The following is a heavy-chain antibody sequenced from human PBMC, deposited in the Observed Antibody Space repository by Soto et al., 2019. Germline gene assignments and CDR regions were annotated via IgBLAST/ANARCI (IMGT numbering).Heavy chain of an antibody. CDR1: GFSLTTVGMG. D-gene: IGHD3-10*02. Sequence: SGPNAGEPTQTLTLTCTFSGFSLTTVGMGVGWIRQPPGKALDWLGIIYWDDDKRYSPSLNGRVTFIKDTSKNQVVLTMTNMDPVDTATYYCAHRNSRMFAFDIWGQGTLVTVSS. CDR2: IYWDDDK. V-gene: IGHV2-5*02. J-gene: IGHJ3*02. CDR3: AHRNSRMFAFDI.